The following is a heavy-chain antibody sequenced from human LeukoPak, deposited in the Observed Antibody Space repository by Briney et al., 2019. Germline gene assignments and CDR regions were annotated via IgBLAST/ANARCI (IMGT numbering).Heavy chain of an antibody. V-gene: IGHV3-48*01. CDR1: GFTFSSYS. J-gene: IGHJ5*02. Sequence: GGSLRLSCAASGFTFSSYSMNWVRQAPGKGLEWVSYISSSSTIYYADSVKGRFTISRDNAKNSLYLQMNSLRAEDTAVYYCAGDQGYYGSGSTDSWGQGTLVTVSS. CDR2: ISSSSTI. CDR3: AGDQGYYGSGSTDS. D-gene: IGHD3-10*01.